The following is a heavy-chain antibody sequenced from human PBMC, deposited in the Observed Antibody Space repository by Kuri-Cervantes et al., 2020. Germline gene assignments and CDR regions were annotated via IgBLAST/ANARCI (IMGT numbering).Heavy chain of an antibody. J-gene: IGHJ3*02. Sequence: SSVKVSCKASGCTFSSYTISWVRQAPGQGLEWMGRIIPILGIANYAQKFQGRVTITADKSTSTAYMDLSSLRSEDTAVYYCATDSATFHSDAFDILSQGRMVTVSS. CDR3: ATDSATFHSDAFDI. D-gene: IGHD2-15*01. V-gene: IGHV1-69*02. CDR1: GCTFSSYT. CDR2: IIPILGIA.